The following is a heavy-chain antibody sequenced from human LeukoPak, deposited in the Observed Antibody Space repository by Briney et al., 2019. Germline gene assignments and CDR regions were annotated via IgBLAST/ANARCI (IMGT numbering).Heavy chain of an antibody. CDR1: GGTFISYA. CDR2: IIPIFGTA. J-gene: IGHJ3*01. CDR3: ARGGEMATISN. V-gene: IGHV1-69*01. D-gene: IGHD5-24*01. Sequence: ASVKVSCKASGGTFISYAISWVRQAPGQGLEWMGGIIPIFGTANYAQKFQGRVTITADESTSTAYMELSSLRSEDTAVYYCARGGEMATISNWGQGTMVTVSS.